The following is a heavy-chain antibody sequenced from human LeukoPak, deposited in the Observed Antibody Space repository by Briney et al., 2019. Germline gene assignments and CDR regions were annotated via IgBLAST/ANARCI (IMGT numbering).Heavy chain of an antibody. CDR3: ARGSRVGTTTLFPFEY. V-gene: IGHV3-74*01. CDR2: SNSDGSDT. Sequence: PGGSLRLSCAASGFTFSNAWMHWVRQAPGKGLVWVSRSNSDGSDTSYADSVKGRFTISRDNAKNTLYLQMNSLRAEDTAVYYCARGSRVGTTTLFPFEYWGQGTLVTASS. D-gene: IGHD1-26*01. CDR1: GFTFSNAW. J-gene: IGHJ4*02.